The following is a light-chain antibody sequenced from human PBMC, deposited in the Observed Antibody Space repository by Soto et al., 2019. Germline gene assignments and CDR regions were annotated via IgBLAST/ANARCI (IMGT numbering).Light chain of an antibody. CDR1: QTVSNRY. CDR2: DAS. CDR3: QQRSNWPPIT. J-gene: IGKJ5*01. V-gene: IGKV3-11*01. Sequence: ETVLTQSPGTLSLSPGERATLSCRASQTVSNRYVAWYQHKPGQAPRVLIYDASNRATGIPARFSGSGSGTDFTLTISSLEPEDFAVYYCQQRSNWPPITFGQGTRLEIK.